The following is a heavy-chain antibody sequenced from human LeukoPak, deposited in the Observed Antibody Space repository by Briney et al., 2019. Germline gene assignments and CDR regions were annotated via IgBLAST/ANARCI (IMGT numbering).Heavy chain of an antibody. CDR1: GFTFSSYA. V-gene: IGHV4-38-2*02. D-gene: IGHD3-9*01. Sequence: PGGSLRLSCAASGFTFSSYAMSWVRQAPGKGLEWIGSIYHSGSTYYNPSLKSRVTISVDTSKNQFSLKLSSVTAADTAVYYCAREGMYYDILTGPLGRYYYMDVWGKGTTVTISS. CDR3: AREGMYYDILTGPLGRYYYMDV. CDR2: IYHSGST. J-gene: IGHJ6*03.